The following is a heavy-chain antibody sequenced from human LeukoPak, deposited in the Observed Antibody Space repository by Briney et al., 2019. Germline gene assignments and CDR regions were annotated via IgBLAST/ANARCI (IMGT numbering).Heavy chain of an antibody. J-gene: IGHJ3*02. CDR1: GYTFTSYY. V-gene: IGHV1-46*01. CDR2: INPSGGST. Sequence: GASVKVSCKASGYTFTSYYMHWVRQAPGQGLEWMGIINPSGGSTSYAQKFQGRVTITRDTSTSTVYMELSSLRSEDTAVYYCARKGSHDAFDIWGQGTMVTVSS. D-gene: IGHD3-10*01. CDR3: ARKGSHDAFDI.